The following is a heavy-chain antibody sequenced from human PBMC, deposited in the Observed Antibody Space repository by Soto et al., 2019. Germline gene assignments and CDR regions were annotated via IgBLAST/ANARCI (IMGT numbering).Heavy chain of an antibody. CDR3: AKDHYYYDSSGSPFDY. Sequence: EVQLLESGGGLVQPGESLRLSCAASGFTFSSYAMSWVRQAPGKGLEWVSAISGSGGSTYYADSVKGRFTISRDNSKNTLYLQMNSLRAEDTAVYYCAKDHYYYDSSGSPFDYWGQGTLVTVSS. D-gene: IGHD3-22*01. CDR1: GFTFSSYA. V-gene: IGHV3-23*01. J-gene: IGHJ4*02. CDR2: ISGSGGST.